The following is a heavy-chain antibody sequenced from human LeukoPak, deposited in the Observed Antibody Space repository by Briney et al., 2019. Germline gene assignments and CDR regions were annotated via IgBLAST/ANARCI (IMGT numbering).Heavy chain of an antibody. CDR1: GFTVSSNY. V-gene: IGHV3-66*01. CDR2: IYSGGST. J-gene: IGHJ4*02. D-gene: IGHD2-21*01. CDR3: ARGEFRYYFDY. Sequence: PGGSLRLSCAASGFTVSSNYMTWVRQAPGKGLEWVSVIYSGGSTYYADSVKGRFTISRDNSKNTLYLQMNSLRAEDTAAYYCARGEFRYYFDYWGQGTLVTVSS.